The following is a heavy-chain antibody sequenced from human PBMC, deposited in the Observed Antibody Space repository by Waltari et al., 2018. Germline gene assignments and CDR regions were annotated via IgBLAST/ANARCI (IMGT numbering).Heavy chain of an antibody. Sequence: QVQLQQWGAGLLKPSETLSLTCAVYGGSFSGYYWSWIRQPPGKGLEWIGEINHSGSTNYNPSLKRRVTISVDTSKNQFSLKLSSVTAADTAVYYCARGRQWLVRVWFDPWGQGTLVTVSS. V-gene: IGHV4-34*01. CDR1: GGSFSGYY. CDR3: ARGRQWLVRVWFDP. J-gene: IGHJ5*02. CDR2: INHSGST. D-gene: IGHD6-19*01.